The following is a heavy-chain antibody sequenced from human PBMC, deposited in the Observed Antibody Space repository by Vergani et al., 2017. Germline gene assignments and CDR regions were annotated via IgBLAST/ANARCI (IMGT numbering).Heavy chain of an antibody. J-gene: IGHJ4*02. CDR3: ARARYCSSTSCYYDY. Sequence: QVQLVESGGNVVQSGTSLRLSCAASGFSFGSYGMHWVRQSPGKGLEWVAVISNDGGNKYYADSVKGRFTIYKDNTVDMLSLQMNSLRPDDTAVYYCARARYCSSTSCYYDYWGQGTLVTVSS. V-gene: IGHV3-30*03. CDR2: ISNDGGNK. D-gene: IGHD2-2*01. CDR1: GFSFGSYG.